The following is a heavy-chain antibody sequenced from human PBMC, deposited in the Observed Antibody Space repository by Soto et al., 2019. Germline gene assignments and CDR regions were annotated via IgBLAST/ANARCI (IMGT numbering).Heavy chain of an antibody. CDR3: ARVSPDYGDYDSFDY. CDR1: GGSISSGGYS. J-gene: IGHJ4*02. CDR2: IYHSGST. D-gene: IGHD4-17*01. Sequence: SETLSLTCAVSGGSISSGGYSWSWIRHPPGKGLEWIGYIYHSGSTYYNPSLKSRVTISVDRSKNQFSLKLSSVTAADTAVYYCARVSPDYGDYDSFDYWGQGTLVTVSS. V-gene: IGHV4-30-2*01.